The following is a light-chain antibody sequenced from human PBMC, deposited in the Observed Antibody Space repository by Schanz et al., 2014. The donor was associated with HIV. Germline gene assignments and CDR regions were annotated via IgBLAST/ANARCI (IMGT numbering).Light chain of an antibody. CDR1: QSVSTY. CDR3: QQRSNWPLIT. Sequence: EMVMTQSPATLSLSPGARATLSCRASQSVSTYLAWYQQKPGQAPRLLFYDASNRATGIPARFSASGSGTDFTLTISSLEPEDFAVYYCQQRSNWPLITFGGGTKVEIK. J-gene: IGKJ4*01. CDR2: DAS. V-gene: IGKV3-11*01.